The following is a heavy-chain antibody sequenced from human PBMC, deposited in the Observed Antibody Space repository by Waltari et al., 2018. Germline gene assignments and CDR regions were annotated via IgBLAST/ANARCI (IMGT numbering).Heavy chain of an antibody. CDR2: IYSGGST. D-gene: IGHD3-10*01. CDR1: GLPASSHH. V-gene: IGHV3-53*01. Sequence: EVQLVESGGGLIQPGGSLRLSCAAPGLPASSHHLSWVRQAPGKGLEWVSVIYSGGSTDYADSVKGRFTISRDNSKNTLYLQMNSLRAGDTAVYYCARAGYGSGSYDYWGQGTLVTVSA. CDR3: ARAGYGSGSYDY. J-gene: IGHJ4*02.